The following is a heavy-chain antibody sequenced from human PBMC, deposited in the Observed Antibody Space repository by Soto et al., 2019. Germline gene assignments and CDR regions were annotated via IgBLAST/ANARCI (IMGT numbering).Heavy chain of an antibody. D-gene: IGHD5-12*01. CDR1: GGTFSSYA. Sequence: SVKVSCKASGGTFSSYAISWVRQAPGQGLEWMGGIIPIFGTANYAQKFQGRVTITADESTSTAYMELSSLRSEDTAVYYCARDGMVATRYDYWGQGTLVTVSS. CDR2: IIPIFGTA. CDR3: ARDGMVATRYDY. V-gene: IGHV1-69*13. J-gene: IGHJ4*02.